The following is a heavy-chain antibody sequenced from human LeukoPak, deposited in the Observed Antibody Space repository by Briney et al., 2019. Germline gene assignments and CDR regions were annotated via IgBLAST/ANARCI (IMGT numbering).Heavy chain of an antibody. V-gene: IGHV3-21*01. CDR3: ARDRLRGMAEFDY. D-gene: IGHD6-13*01. Sequence: GGSLRLSCAASGFTFSTYTMNWVRQAPGKGLEWVSFISSSSTCIYYADSVKGRFTISRDNAKNSLYLQMNSLRAEDTAVYYCARDRLRGMAEFDYWGQGTLVTVSS. CDR2: ISSSSTCI. CDR1: GFTFSTYT. J-gene: IGHJ4*02.